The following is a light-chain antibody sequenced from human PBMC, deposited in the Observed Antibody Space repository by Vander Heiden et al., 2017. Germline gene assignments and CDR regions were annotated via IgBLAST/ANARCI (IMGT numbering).Light chain of an antibody. CDR2: WAS. Sequence: DIVMTQSPDSLPVSLGERATLNCKSSQSVLYSANNKNYLAWYQQKPGQPPKLLLYWASTRESGVPDRFCGSGSGTDFTLTISSLQAEDVAVYYCQQYYGSPLTFGGGTKVEIK. J-gene: IGKJ4*01. CDR1: QSVLYSANNKNY. CDR3: QQYYGSPLT. V-gene: IGKV4-1*01.